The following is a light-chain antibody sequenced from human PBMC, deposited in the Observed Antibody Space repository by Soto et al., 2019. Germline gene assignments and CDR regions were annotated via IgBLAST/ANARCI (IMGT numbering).Light chain of an antibody. Sequence: EIVMTQSPATLSVSPGERATLSCRASQSVSSNLAWHQQKPGQAPRLLIYGASTRATAIPARFIGSGSGTEFTLTISSLQYDEFAVYYCQQYKSWPRTFGQGTKVEIK. CDR2: GAS. CDR3: QQYKSWPRT. J-gene: IGKJ1*01. V-gene: IGKV3-15*01. CDR1: QSVSSN.